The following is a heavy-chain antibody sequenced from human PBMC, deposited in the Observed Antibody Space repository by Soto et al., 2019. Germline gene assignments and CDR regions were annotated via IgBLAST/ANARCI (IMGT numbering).Heavy chain of an antibody. CDR3: AREGGYCSSTSCFNYYYYGMDV. CDR2: ISSSGSTI. V-gene: IGHV3-48*03. J-gene: IGHJ6*02. CDR1: GFTFSSYE. D-gene: IGHD2-2*01. Sequence: EVQLVESGGGLVQPGGSLRLSCAASGFTFSSYEMNWVRQAPGKGLEWVSYISSSGSTIYYADSVKGRFTISRDNAKNSLYLQMNSLRAEDTAVYYCAREGGYCSSTSCFNYYYYGMDVWGQGTPVTVSS.